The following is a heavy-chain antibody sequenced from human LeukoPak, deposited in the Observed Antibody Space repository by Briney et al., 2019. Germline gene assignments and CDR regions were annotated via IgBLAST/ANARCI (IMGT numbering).Heavy chain of an antibody. CDR1: GYTFTVYY. J-gene: IGHJ5*02. CDR2: INPNSGGT. CDR3: AVDYDYVWGSYRPTNWFDP. Sequence: ASVTVSFKASGYTFTVYYMHWVRQAPGQGLEWMGWINPNSGGTNYAQKFQGRVTMTRDTSISTAYMELSRLRSDDTAVYYCAVDYDYVWGSYRPTNWFDPWGQGTLVTVSS. D-gene: IGHD3-16*02. V-gene: IGHV1-2*02.